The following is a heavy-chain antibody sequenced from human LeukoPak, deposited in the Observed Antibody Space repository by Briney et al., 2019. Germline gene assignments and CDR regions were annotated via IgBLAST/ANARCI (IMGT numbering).Heavy chain of an antibody. CDR1: GGSISSYY. CDR3: ASIVGATKTPYNWFDP. CDR2: IYYSGST. V-gene: IGHV4-59*01. J-gene: IGHJ5*02. Sequence: PSETLSLTCPVSGGSISSYYWSWIRQPPGKGLEWIGYIYYSGSTNYNPSLKSRVTISVDTSKNQFSLKLSSVTAADTAVYYCASIVGATKTPYNWFDPWGQGTLVTVSS. D-gene: IGHD1-26*01.